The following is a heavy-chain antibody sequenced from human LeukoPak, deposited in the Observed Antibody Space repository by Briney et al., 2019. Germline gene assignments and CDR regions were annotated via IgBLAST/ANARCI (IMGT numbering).Heavy chain of an antibody. V-gene: IGHV4-34*01. CDR2: INHSGST. D-gene: IGHD2-2*01. J-gene: IGHJ4*02. CDR3: ARTLRDIVVVPAASTRYYFDY. CDR1: GGSFSGCC. Sequence: PSETLSLTCAVYGGSFSGCCWSWIRQPPGKGLEWIGEINHSGSTNYNPSLKSRVAISVDTSKNQFSLKLSSVTAADTAVYYCARTLRDIVVVPAASTRYYFDYWGQGTLVTVSS.